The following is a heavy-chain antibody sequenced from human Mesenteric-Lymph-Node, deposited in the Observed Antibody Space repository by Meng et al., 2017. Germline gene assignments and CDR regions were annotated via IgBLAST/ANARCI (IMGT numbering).Heavy chain of an antibody. Sequence: GGSLRLSCTASGFPFAKFFMTWVRQAPGKGLEWVATITADSATTYYADSVRGRFTLSRDNSMSTLYLIMNSLRAEDTAVYYCAQGHWLDSWGQGSLVTVSS. CDR2: ITADSATT. J-gene: IGHJ5*01. CDR3: AQGHWLDS. V-gene: IGHV3-23*01. CDR1: GFPFAKFF.